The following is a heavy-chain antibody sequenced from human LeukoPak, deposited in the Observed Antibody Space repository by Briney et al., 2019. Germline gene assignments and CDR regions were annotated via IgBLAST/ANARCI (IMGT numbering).Heavy chain of an antibody. CDR2: INHSGST. Sequence: PSETLSLTCAVYGGSFSGYYWSWIRQPPGKGLEWIGEINHSGSTNYNPSLKSRVTISVDTSKNQFSLKLSSVTAADTAVYYCARGSSGYSHAYWGQGTLVTVSS. CDR1: GGSFSGYY. V-gene: IGHV4-34*01. J-gene: IGHJ4*02. D-gene: IGHD3-22*01. CDR3: ARGSSGYSHAY.